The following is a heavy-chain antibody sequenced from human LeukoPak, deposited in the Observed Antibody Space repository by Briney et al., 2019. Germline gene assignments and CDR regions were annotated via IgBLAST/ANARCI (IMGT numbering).Heavy chain of an antibody. D-gene: IGHD3-10*01. Sequence: PSETLSLTCTVSGGSIDNYYWSWIRQPQGKGLEWIGCIYYSGSTNYNPSLESRVTVSVDTSKTQFSLKLSSVTAADTAMYYCARGIRMVRAVIRRFRFDYWGQGTLVTVSS. CDR3: ARGIRMVRAVIRRFRFDY. CDR2: IYYSGST. CDR1: GGSIDNYY. V-gene: IGHV4-59*01. J-gene: IGHJ4*02.